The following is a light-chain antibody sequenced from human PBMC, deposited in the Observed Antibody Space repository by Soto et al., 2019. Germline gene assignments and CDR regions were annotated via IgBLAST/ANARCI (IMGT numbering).Light chain of an antibody. Sequence: ELVLTQSQVTLSLSPGETATLSCRASQNVARNYLAWYQQRPGQTPRLLIYDASTRATGIPDRFSGSGSGTDFTLTISRLEPEDFAVYFCQQNARSPLAFGGGTKVDIK. V-gene: IGKV3-20*01. CDR2: DAS. CDR1: QNVARNY. J-gene: IGKJ4*01. CDR3: QQNARSPLA.